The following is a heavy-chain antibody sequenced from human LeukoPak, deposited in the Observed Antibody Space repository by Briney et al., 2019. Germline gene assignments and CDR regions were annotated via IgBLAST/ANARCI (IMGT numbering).Heavy chain of an antibody. CDR3: ATDADYKWDY. D-gene: IGHD4-11*01. Sequence: GGSLRLSCAPSGFTFSTYWMCWVRKAPGKGLEWVANINGDGSETYFVDSVRGRFTISRDNTKNSLSLQINSVRAEDTALYYCATDADYKWDYWGQGTLVTVSS. J-gene: IGHJ4*02. CDR2: INGDGSET. V-gene: IGHV3-7*01. CDR1: GFTFSTYW.